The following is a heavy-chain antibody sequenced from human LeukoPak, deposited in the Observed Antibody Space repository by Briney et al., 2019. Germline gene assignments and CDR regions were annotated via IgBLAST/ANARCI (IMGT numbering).Heavy chain of an antibody. J-gene: IGHJ4*02. CDR3: ARLVHSGVGEDDY. CDR1: GYSFTGYY. CDR2: INPYSGDT. V-gene: IGHV1-2*02. D-gene: IGHD3-16*01. Sequence: ASVKVSCKASGYSFTGYYMHWARQAPGQGLEWMGWINPYSGDTNFAQKFQGRVTVTRDTSISTAYMELSRLKSDDTAVYYCARLVHSGVGEDDYWGQGTLVTVSS.